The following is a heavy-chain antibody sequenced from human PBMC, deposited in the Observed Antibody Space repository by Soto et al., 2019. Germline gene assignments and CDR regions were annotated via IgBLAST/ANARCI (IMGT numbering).Heavy chain of an antibody. Sequence: PSETLSLTCTVSGGSISSGSYYWGWIRQPPGKGLEWIGYIYHSGSTYYNPSLKSRVTISVDRSKNQFSLKLSSVTAADTAVYYCARGQVVAAQHWGQGTLVTSPQ. CDR2: IYHSGST. J-gene: IGHJ4*02. V-gene: IGHV4-30-2*01. CDR3: ARGQVVAAQH. CDR1: GGSISSGSYY. D-gene: IGHD2-15*01.